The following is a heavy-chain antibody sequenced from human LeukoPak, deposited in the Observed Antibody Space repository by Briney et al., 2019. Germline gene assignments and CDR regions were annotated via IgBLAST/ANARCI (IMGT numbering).Heavy chain of an antibody. J-gene: IGHJ4*02. D-gene: IGHD3-10*01. V-gene: IGHV1-2*02. CDR1: EYTFTDYY. CDR3: SRDQQVRGVILRGPFDY. CDR2: INPHSGAT. Sequence: ASVKVSCKTSEYTFTDYYLHWVRQAPGQGLEWMGWINPHSGATNYAQKFQGRVTMTRDTSLSTVFVELNRVTSDDTAVYYCSRDQQVRGVILRGPFDYWGQGTLVTVST.